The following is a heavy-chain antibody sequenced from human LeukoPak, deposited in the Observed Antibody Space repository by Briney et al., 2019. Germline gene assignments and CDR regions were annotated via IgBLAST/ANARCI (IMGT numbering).Heavy chain of an antibody. D-gene: IGHD6-6*01. CDR1: GFTFSSYG. Sequence: GGSLRLSCAASGFTFSSYGMHWVRQAPGKGLEWVAVISYDGSNKYYADSVKGRFTISRDNSKNTLYLQMNSLRAEDTAVYYCARERDSSSPPFDYWGQGTLVTVSS. J-gene: IGHJ4*02. V-gene: IGHV3-30*19. CDR2: ISYDGSNK. CDR3: ARERDSSSPPFDY.